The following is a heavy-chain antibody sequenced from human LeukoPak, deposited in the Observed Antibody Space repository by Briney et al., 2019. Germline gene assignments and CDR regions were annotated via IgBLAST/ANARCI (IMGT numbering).Heavy chain of an antibody. V-gene: IGHV3-30*04. CDR2: ISYDGSNK. CDR3: ARDWPQLAFDY. D-gene: IGHD6-13*01. J-gene: IGHJ4*02. Sequence: GGSLRLSCAASGFTFSSYAMHWVRQAPGKGLEWVAVISYDGSNKYYADSVKGRFTISRDNSKNTLYLQMNSLRAEDTAVYYCARDWPQLAFDYWGQGTLVTVSS. CDR1: GFTFSSYA.